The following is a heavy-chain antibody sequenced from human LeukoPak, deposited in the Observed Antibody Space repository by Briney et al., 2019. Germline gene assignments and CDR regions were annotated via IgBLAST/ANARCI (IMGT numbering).Heavy chain of an antibody. CDR3: AKVFNYYGSGSYQYYFDY. J-gene: IGHJ4*02. D-gene: IGHD3-10*01. Sequence: GGSLRLSCAASGFTFSSYGMHWVRQAPGKGLEWVAFIRYDGSNKYYADSVKGRFTISRDNSKNTLYLQMNSLRAEDTAVYYCAKVFNYYGSGSYQYYFDYWGQGTLVTVSS. CDR2: IRYDGSNK. CDR1: GFTFSSYG. V-gene: IGHV3-30*02.